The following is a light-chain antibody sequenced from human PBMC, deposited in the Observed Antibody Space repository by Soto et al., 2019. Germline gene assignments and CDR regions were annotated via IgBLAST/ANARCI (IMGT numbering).Light chain of an antibody. CDR3: QQYNNWHGGT. Sequence: EILLTQYPATLSLSPGERATLSCWASQSVSSNLAWYQQKPGQAPRLLISDASNRATGIPARFSGSGSGTEFTLTISSLKSEDFAVYYCQQYNNWHGGTFGHGTKVDIK. CDR1: QSVSSN. J-gene: IGKJ1*01. V-gene: IGKV3D-15*01. CDR2: DAS.